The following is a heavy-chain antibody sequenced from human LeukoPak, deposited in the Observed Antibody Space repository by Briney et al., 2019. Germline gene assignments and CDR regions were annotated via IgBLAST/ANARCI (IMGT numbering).Heavy chain of an antibody. CDR2: INPNSGGT. Sequence: ASVKVSCKASGYTFTGYYMHWVRQAPGQGLEWMGWINPNSGGTNYAQKFQGRVTMTRDTSISTAYMELSRLRSDDTAVYYCATDHPGYSSSRSLRYWGQGTLVTVSS. V-gene: IGHV1-2*02. D-gene: IGHD6-13*01. J-gene: IGHJ4*02. CDR1: GYTFTGYY. CDR3: ATDHPGYSSSRSLRY.